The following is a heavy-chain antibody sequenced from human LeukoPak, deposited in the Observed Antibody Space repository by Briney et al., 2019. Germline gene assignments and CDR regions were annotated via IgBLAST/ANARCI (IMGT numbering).Heavy chain of an antibody. CDR1: GGSFSGYY. D-gene: IGHD3-10*01. CDR2: INHSGST. Sequence: PSETLSLTCAVYGGSFSGYYWSWIRQPPGKGLEWIGEINHSGSTNYNPSLKSRVTISVDTSKNQFSLKLSSVTAADTAVYYCARLPITMVRGVIRYYYYYMDVWGKGTTVTVSS. CDR3: ARLPITMVRGVIRYYYYYMDV. J-gene: IGHJ6*03. V-gene: IGHV4-34*01.